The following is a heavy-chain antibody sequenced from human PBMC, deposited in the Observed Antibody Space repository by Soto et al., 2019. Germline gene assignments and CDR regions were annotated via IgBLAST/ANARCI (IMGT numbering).Heavy chain of an antibody. CDR3: ARVKTVDYYGMGV. J-gene: IGHJ6*02. D-gene: IGHD1-1*01. V-gene: IGHV4-4*07. CDR1: GGSMSSYY. Sequence: KSSETLSLTCTVSGGSMSSYYWSWIRQPAGKGLEWIGRIHSSGSTNYNPSLKSRVTMSVDTSNNQFSLKLTSVTAADSAVYFCARVKTVDYYGMGVWGQGTTVTVSS. CDR2: IHSSGST.